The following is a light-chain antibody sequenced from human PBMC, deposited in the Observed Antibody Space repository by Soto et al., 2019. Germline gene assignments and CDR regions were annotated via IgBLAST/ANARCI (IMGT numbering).Light chain of an antibody. CDR3: SSYTSSGTLV. V-gene: IGLV2-14*01. CDR1: SSDVGGYNY. J-gene: IGLJ2*01. Sequence: QSALTQPASVSGSPGQSITISCTGTSSDVGGYNYVSWYQQHPDKAPKLMIYEVSNRPSGVSNRFSSSKSGNTASLTISGLQAEDEADYYCSSYTSSGTLVFGGGTKLTVL. CDR2: EVS.